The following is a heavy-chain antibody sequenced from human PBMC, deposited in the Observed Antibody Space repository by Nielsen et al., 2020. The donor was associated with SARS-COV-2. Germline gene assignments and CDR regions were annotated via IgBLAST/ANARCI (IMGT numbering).Heavy chain of an antibody. V-gene: IGHV1-8*01. D-gene: IGHD2-21*01. J-gene: IGHJ3*02. CDR3: ATILLRGGKNAFDI. CDR1: GYTFTSYD. Sequence: ASVKVSCKASGYTFTSYDINWVRQATGQGLEWMGWMNPNSGNTGYAQKFQGRVTMTRNTSISTAYMELGSLRSEDTAVYYCATILLRGGKNAFDIWGQGTMVTVSS. CDR2: MNPNSGNT.